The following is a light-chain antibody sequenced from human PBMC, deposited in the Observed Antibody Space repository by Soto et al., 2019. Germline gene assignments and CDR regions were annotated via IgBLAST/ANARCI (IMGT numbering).Light chain of an antibody. CDR3: SSYTGSNTLV. CDR1: RSDVGSYNF. Sequence: QSALTQPASVSGSPGQSITISCTGTRSDVGSYNFVSWYQQHPGKAPKLLIYDVTNRPSGVSSRFSGSKSGNTASLAISGLQAEDEADYHCSSYTGSNTLVFGGGTKLTVL. CDR2: DVT. V-gene: IGLV2-14*03. J-gene: IGLJ2*01.